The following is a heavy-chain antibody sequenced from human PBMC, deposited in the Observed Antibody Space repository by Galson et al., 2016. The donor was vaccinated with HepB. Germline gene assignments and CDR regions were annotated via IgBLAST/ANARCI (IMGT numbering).Heavy chain of an antibody. Sequence: SLRLSCAGSGFTFSSHAMSWVRQAPGKGLEWVSVISGSSGTTYYADSVKGRFTISRDNSKNTLYLQMRSLRGDDTAVYYCAKADGDYPRSYFDYWGQGTLVTVSS. CDR1: GFTFSSHA. CDR3: AKADGDYPRSYFDY. J-gene: IGHJ4*02. CDR2: ISGSSGTT. V-gene: IGHV3-23*01. D-gene: IGHD4-17*01.